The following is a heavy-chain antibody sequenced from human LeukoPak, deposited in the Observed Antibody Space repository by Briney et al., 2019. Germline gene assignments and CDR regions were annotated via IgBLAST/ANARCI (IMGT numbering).Heavy chain of an antibody. J-gene: IGHJ4*02. CDR1: GFMFSAYW. D-gene: IGHD6-13*01. Sequence: GGSPRLSCAASGFMFSAYWMTWVRQVPGKGLEWVANIKEDGSEKNYVDSVKGRFTISRDNAENSLYLQMNSLRAEDTAVYYCARSDRDCSSSWYVASPFDYWGQGTLVTVSS. CDR2: IKEDGSEK. CDR3: ARSDRDCSSSWYVASPFDY. V-gene: IGHV3-7*01.